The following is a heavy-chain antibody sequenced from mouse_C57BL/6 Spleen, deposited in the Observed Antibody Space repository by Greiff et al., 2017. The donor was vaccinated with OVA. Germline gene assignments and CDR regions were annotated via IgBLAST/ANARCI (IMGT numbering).Heavy chain of an antibody. CDR3: AREGASTAPFDY. Sequence: DVKLQESGPELVKPGDSVKISCKASGYSFTGYFMNWVMQSHGKSLEWIGRINPYNGDTFYNQKFKGKATLTVDKSSSTAHMELRSLTSEDSAVYYCAREGASTAPFDYWGQGTTLTVSS. CDR1: GYSFTGYF. J-gene: IGHJ2*01. D-gene: IGHD1-2*01. V-gene: IGHV1-20*01. CDR2: INPYNGDT.